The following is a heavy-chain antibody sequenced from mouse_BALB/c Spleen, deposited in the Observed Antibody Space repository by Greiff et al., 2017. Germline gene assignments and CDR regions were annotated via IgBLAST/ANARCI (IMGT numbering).Heavy chain of an antibody. D-gene: IGHD6-5*01. J-gene: IGHJ4*01. CDR1: GFNIKDTY. Sequence: EVQLQQSGAELVKPGASVKLSCTASGFNIKDTYMHWVKQRPEQGLEWIGRIDPANGNTKYDPKFQGKATITAETSSNTAYLQLSSLTSEDTAVYYCARAYYSFYAMDYWGQGTSVTVSS. V-gene: IGHV14-3*02. CDR2: IDPANGNT. CDR3: ARAYYSFYAMDY.